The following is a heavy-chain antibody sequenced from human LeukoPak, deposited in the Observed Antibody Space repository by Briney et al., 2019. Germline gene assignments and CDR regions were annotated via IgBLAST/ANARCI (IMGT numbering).Heavy chain of an antibody. J-gene: IGHJ4*02. CDR1: GYIFTSYG. CDR2: ISADNGNT. CDR3: ARVSYYYGSGSYSPIDY. V-gene: IGHV1-18*01. D-gene: IGHD3-10*01. Sequence: ASVKVSCKASGYIFTSYGISWVRQAPGQGLEWMGWISADNGNTNYAQKLQGRVTMTTDTYTSTAYMELRSLRSDDTAVYYCARVSYYYGSGSYSPIDYWGQGTLVTVSS.